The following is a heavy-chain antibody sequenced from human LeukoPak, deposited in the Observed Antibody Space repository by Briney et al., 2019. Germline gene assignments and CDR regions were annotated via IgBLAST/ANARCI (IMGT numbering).Heavy chain of an antibody. CDR3: ARGPPRYSSGWYNWFDP. D-gene: IGHD6-19*01. CDR2: IYYSGST. V-gene: IGHV4-59*01. J-gene: IGHJ5*02. CDR1: GGSISSYY. Sequence: TPSETLSLTCTVSGGSISSYYWSWIRQPPGKGLEWSGYIYYSGSTNYNPSLKSRVTISVDTSKNQFSLKLSSVTAADTAVYYCARGPPRYSSGWYNWFDPWGQGTLVTVSS.